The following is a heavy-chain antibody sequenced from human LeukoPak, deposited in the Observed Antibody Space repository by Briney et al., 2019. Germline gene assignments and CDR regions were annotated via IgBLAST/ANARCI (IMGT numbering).Heavy chain of an antibody. CDR1: GFTFSSYE. J-gene: IGHJ4*02. CDR2: ISSSGSTI. CDR3: ARDANTAMANFDY. V-gene: IGHV3-48*03. Sequence: GGSLRLSCAASGFTFSSYEMNWVRQAPGKGLEWVSYISSSGSTIYYVDSVKGRFTISRDNAKNSLYLQMNSLRAEDTAVYYCARDANTAMANFDYWGQGTLVTVSS. D-gene: IGHD5-18*01.